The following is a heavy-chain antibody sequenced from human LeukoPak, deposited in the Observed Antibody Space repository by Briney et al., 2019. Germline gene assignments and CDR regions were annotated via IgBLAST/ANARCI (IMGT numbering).Heavy chain of an antibody. Sequence: MTGGSLRLSCAASGFIFSSHGMNWVRQAPGKGLEWVSSISSSGSYIYYAGSVKGRFTISRDNAKNSLYLRMNSLRAEDTAVYYCARVVSVAWSERRPGYYYMDVWGKGTTVTVSS. D-gene: IGHD1-1*01. CDR1: GFIFSSHG. CDR2: ISSSGSYI. J-gene: IGHJ6*03. V-gene: IGHV3-21*01. CDR3: ARVVSVAWSERRPGYYYMDV.